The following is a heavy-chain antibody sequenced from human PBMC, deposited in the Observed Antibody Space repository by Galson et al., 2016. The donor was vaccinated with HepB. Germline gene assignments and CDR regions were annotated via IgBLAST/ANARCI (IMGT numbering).Heavy chain of an antibody. D-gene: IGHD3-22*01. CDR1: GFSFNDAW. CDR2: IKGKTDGWTT. J-gene: IGHJ4*02. CDR3: ATVWGSGYPLDY. V-gene: IGHV3-15*01. Sequence: LRLSCAASGFSFNDAWMGWVRQAPGKGLEWVGHIKGKTDGWTTDYAAPLKDRFIISRDDSKNTLYVQMNSLKTEDTAVYYCATVWGSGYPLDYWGQGTLVTVSS.